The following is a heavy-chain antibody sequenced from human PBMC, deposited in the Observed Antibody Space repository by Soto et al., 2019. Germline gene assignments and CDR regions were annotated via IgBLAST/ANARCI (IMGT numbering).Heavy chain of an antibody. CDR3: ERERRRYYGSGSYPY. CDR1: GYTFTSYG. CDR2: ISAYNGNT. Sequence: QVQLVQSGAEVKKPGASVKVSCKASGYTFTSYGISWVRQAPGQGLEWMGWISAYNGNTNYAQKLQGRVTMTTDTSTSRDYMELRSLRSDDTAVYFCERERRRYYGSGSYPYWGQGTLVTVSS. J-gene: IGHJ4*02. V-gene: IGHV1-18*04. D-gene: IGHD3-10*01.